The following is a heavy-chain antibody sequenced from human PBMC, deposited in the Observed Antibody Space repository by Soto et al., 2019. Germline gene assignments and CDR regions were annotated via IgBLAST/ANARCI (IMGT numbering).Heavy chain of an antibody. D-gene: IGHD6-6*01. CDR1: GGSFSGYY. V-gene: IGHV4-34*01. CDR2: INHSGST. CDR3: ARGRIAARPCDY. Sequence: SETLSLTCAVYGGSFSGYYWSWIRQPPGKGLEWIGEINHSGSTNYNPSLKMRVTISVDTSKNQFSLKLSFVTAADTAVYYCARGRIAARPCDYWGQGTLVTVSS. J-gene: IGHJ4*02.